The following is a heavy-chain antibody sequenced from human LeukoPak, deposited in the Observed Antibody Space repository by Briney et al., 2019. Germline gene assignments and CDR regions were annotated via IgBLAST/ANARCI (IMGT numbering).Heavy chain of an antibody. J-gene: IGHJ4*02. D-gene: IGHD6-19*01. Sequence: ASVKVSCKASGGTFSTFGISWVRQAPGQGLEWMGGIIPMSGTVNNAQKFQGRVAITADKSTGTAYMELSSLRSDDTAVYYCARDLAVAGTGVLDYWGQGTLVTVSS. CDR3: ARDLAVAGTGVLDY. V-gene: IGHV1-69*06. CDR2: IIPMSGTV. CDR1: GGTFSTFG.